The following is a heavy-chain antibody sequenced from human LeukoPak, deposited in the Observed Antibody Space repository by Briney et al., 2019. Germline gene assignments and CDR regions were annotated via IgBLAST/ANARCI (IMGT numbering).Heavy chain of an antibody. V-gene: IGHV3-74*01. CDR3: VSFYETY. D-gene: IGHD2/OR15-2a*01. J-gene: IGHJ4*02. CDR2: INSDGSWT. CDR1: GNYW. Sequence: GGSLRLSCAASGNYWMHWVRQAPGRGLVWVSHINSDGSWTSYADSVKGRFTISKDNAKNTVYLQMNSLRAEDTAVYYCVSFYETYWGQGTLVTVSS.